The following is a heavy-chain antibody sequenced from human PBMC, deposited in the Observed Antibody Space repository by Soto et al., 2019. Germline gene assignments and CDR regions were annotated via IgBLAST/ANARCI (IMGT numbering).Heavy chain of an antibody. CDR1: GFTFSNYW. V-gene: IGHV3-74*01. J-gene: IGHJ4*02. Sequence: EVQLVESGGGLVQPGGSLRLSCVGSGFTFSNYWMHWVHQTPGEGLVWVSRLNSDGSNTDYADSVKGRFSISRDNAKNTVYLQMNSLRADDTALYYCARGAKGQWLVDFWGQGTLVTVSS. CDR2: LNSDGSNT. CDR3: ARGAKGQWLVDF. D-gene: IGHD6-19*01.